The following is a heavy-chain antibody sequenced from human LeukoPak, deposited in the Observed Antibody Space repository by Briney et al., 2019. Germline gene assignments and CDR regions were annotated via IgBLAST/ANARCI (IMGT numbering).Heavy chain of an antibody. Sequence: GGSLRLSCAASGFSSSSYAMTWVRQAPGKGLEWVSAISGSGGSTYYADSVKGRFTISRDNSNNTLYLQMNSLRAEDTAVYYCAKGAGHWYYLDYWGQGSLVTVSS. D-gene: IGHD2-8*02. J-gene: IGHJ4*02. CDR2: ISGSGGST. V-gene: IGHV3-23*01. CDR3: AKGAGHWYYLDY. CDR1: GFSSSSYA.